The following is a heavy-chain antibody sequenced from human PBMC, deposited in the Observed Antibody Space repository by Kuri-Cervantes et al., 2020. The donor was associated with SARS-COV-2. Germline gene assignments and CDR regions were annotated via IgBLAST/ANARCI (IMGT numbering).Heavy chain of an antibody. CDR2: ISAYNGNT. CDR1: GYTFTSYG. V-gene: IGHV1-18*04. J-gene: IGHJ6*02. D-gene: IGHD4-11*01. CDR3: ARGFLRTTVTTGVYYYYGTDV. Sequence: ASVKVSCKASGYTFTSYGISWVRQAPGQGLEWMGWISAYNGNTNYAQKLQGRVTMTTDTSTSTAYMELRSLRSEDTAVYYCARGFLRTTVTTGVYYYYGTDVWGQGTTVTVSS.